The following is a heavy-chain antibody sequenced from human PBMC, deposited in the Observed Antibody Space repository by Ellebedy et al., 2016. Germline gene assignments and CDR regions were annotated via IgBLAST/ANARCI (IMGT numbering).Heavy chain of an antibody. Sequence: ASVKVSCKASGYTFTSYTLHWVRQAPGQRLEWMGWINTDNGNTKYSQKFQGRVTITRDTSASPAYMELNSLRSEDTAVYFCARGSYSGYDPFDYWGQGTLVTVSS. D-gene: IGHD5-12*01. CDR3: ARGSYSGYDPFDY. J-gene: IGHJ4*02. V-gene: IGHV1-3*04. CDR2: INTDNGNT. CDR1: GYTFTSYT.